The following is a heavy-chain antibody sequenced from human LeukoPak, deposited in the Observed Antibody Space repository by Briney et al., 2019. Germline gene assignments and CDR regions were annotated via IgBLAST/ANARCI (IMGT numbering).Heavy chain of an antibody. CDR2: ITSDSTYT. V-gene: IGHV3-21*01. J-gene: IGHJ5*02. CDR1: GFAFSKYS. CDR3: SGYNWFDP. Sequence: GGSLRLSCAASGFAFSKYSMNWIRQAPGKGLEWVSSITSDSTYTYYADSVKGRFTISRDNAENSLYLQMSSLRAEDTAVYYCSGYNWFDPWGQGTLVTVSS.